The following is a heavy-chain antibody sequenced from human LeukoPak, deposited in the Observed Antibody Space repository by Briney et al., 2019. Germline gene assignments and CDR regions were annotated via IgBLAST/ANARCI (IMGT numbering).Heavy chain of an antibody. CDR2: IWLDGSAT. CDR1: GFVFSNYD. Sequence: GGSLRLSCAASGFVFSNYDMHWVRQAPGKGLEWVAIIWLDGSATYYGDSVKGRFTVSRDNSNNTLYLQMNSLRAEDTAVYYCAKEASWDYWGQGTLVTVSS. CDR3: AKEASWDY. J-gene: IGHJ4*02. V-gene: IGHV3-33*06.